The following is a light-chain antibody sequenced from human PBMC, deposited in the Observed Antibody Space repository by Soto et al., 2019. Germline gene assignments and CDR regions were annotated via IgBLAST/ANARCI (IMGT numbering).Light chain of an antibody. CDR3: NSYTSSGTYV. V-gene: IGLV2-14*03. CDR1: SSDVGLYSY. J-gene: IGLJ1*01. Sequence: QSVLTQPAPVSGSPGQSITISCTGTSSDVGLYSYVSWYRHLPGKAPELIIYDVSNRPSGVSNRFSGSKSANTASLTISGLQAEDEADYYCNSYTSSGTYVFGTGTKVTFL. CDR2: DVS.